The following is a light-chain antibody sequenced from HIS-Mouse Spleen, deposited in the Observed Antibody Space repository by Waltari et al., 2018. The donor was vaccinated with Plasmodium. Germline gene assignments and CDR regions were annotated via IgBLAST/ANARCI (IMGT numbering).Light chain of an antibody. CDR3: MQALQTPRYT. Sequence: IVMTQSPLSLPVTPGEPASISCRSSQSLLHSNGYTYLDWYLQKPGQSPQILIYLGSNRASGVPDRFSGSGSGTDFTLKISRVEAEDVGVYYCMQALQTPRYTFGQGTKLEIK. V-gene: IGKV2-28*01. J-gene: IGKJ2*01. CDR1: QSLLHSNGYTY. CDR2: LGS.